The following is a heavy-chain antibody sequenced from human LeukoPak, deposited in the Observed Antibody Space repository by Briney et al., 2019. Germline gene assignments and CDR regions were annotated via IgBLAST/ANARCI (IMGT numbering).Heavy chain of an antibody. CDR2: IGSGDQT. D-gene: IGHD3-3*02. CDR1: GFTFSDYY. CDR3: AKDAFSFNGVFDALDI. V-gene: IGHV3-23*01. J-gene: IGHJ3*02. Sequence: GGSLRLSCAASGFTFSDYYMSWIRQAPGKGLEWVSTIGSGDQTYYTDAVKGRFAISRDDSKATLYLQMNSLKAEDTAIYYCAKDAFSFNGVFDALDIWGQGTMVTVSS.